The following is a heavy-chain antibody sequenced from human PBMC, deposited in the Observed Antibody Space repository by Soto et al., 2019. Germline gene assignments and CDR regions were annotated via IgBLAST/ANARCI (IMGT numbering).Heavy chain of an antibody. Sequence: PGGSLRLSCAASGLTFSSYSMNWVRQAPGKGLEWVSYISSSSSTIYYADSVKGRFTISRENAKNSLYLQMNSLRAGDTAVYYCARGYGSGSQYYYGMDVWGQGTTVTVSS. V-gene: IGHV3-48*01. CDR3: ARGYGSGSQYYYGMDV. CDR1: GLTFSSYS. J-gene: IGHJ6*02. D-gene: IGHD3-10*01. CDR2: ISSSSSTI.